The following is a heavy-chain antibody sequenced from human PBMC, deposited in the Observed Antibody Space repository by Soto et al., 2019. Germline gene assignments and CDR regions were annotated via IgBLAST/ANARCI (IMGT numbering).Heavy chain of an antibody. D-gene: IGHD2-21*01. CDR3: TKGNRYCGGANFFTFDF. J-gene: IGHJ4*02. V-gene: IGHV3-23*01. CDR1: GFTFSNYA. Sequence: PGGSLRLSCTASGFTFSNYAMSWVRQAPGKGLEWVSTFSSSGGGTYYADSVKGRFTISRDNSKNTLYLQMNSLRAEDTAVYYCTKGNRYCGGANFFTFDFGGLGTLVTVP. CDR2: FSSSGGGT.